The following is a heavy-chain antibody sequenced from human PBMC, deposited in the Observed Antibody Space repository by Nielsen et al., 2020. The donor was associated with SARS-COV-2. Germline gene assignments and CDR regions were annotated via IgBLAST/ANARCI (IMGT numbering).Heavy chain of an antibody. Sequence: GESLKISCAASGFTFSSYAMSWVRQAPGKGLEWVSVIYSGGSTYYADSVKGRFTISRDNSKNTLYLQMNSLRAEDTAVYYCARDLVTKNWSFNYWGQGTLVTVSS. V-gene: IGHV3-66*01. D-gene: IGHD1-1*01. CDR2: IYSGGST. J-gene: IGHJ4*02. CDR3: ARDLVTKNWSFNY. CDR1: GFTFSSYA.